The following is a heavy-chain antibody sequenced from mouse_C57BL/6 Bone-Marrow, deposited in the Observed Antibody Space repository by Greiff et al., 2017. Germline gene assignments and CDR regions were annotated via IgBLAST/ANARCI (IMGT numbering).Heavy chain of an antibody. CDR2: IDPSASYP. J-gene: IGHJ3*01. V-gene: IGHV1-59*01. D-gene: IGHD6-1*01. CDR1: GYTFTSYW. CDR3: ARATFAY. Sequence: QVQLQQPGAELVRPGTSVKLSCTASGYTFTSYWMHWVQQSPGQGLEWIGVIDPSASYPNYNQKFKGKATLTVDTSSSTAYMQLSSLTSEDSAVEYCARATFAYWGQGTLVTVSA.